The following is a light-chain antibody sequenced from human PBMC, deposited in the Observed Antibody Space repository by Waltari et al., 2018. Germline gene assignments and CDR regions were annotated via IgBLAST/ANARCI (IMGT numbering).Light chain of an antibody. Sequence: SYELTQPPSVSVSPGQTARITCSGDALPKQYSFWYQQRSGQAPVVVIYKDTERPSGSPERFSGSSSGTRVTLTISGVQAEDEADYYCQSTDNSGTYLVFGGGTKLTVL. CDR3: QSTDNSGTYLV. V-gene: IGLV3-25*03. J-gene: IGLJ2*01. CDR1: ALPKQY. CDR2: KDT.